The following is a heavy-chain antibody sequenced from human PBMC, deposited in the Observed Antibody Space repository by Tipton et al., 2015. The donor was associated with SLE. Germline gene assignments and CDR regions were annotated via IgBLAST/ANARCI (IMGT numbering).Heavy chain of an antibody. V-gene: IGHV4-34*01. D-gene: IGHD1-26*01. CDR1: GGSFSGYY. CDR2: INHSGST. J-gene: IGHJ3*02. CDR3: AIYSGTLGAFDI. Sequence: TLSLTCAVYGGSFSGYYWSWIRQPPGKGLEWIGEINHSGSTNYNPSLKSRVTISVDTSKNQFSLKLSTVTAADTAVYYCAIYSGTLGAFDIWGQGTVVAVSS.